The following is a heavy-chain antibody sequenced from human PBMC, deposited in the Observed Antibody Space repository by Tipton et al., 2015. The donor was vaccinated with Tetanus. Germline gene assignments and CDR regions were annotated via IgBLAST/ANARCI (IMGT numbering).Heavy chain of an antibody. CDR1: GGSVRSGDYS. CDR3: AKDPASRGWFDP. J-gene: IGHJ5*02. CDR2: VSYSGRT. Sequence: TLSLTCTVSGGSVRSGDYSWNRIRQPPGKGLEWLAYVSYSGRTNSNYSLKSRITISQDTSKNQFSLRLTSVTAADTAVYYCAKDPASRGWFDPWGQGTLVSVSS. V-gene: IGHV4-61*08.